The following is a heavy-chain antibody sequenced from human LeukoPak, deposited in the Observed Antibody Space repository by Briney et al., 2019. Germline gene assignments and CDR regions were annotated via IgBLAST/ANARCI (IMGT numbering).Heavy chain of an antibody. CDR3: ARGVVDIVATIRRRYYYDSSAILDP. CDR1: GGSISSGPYY. V-gene: IGHV4-39*01. CDR2: IYYGENT. J-gene: IGHJ5*02. Sequence: PSETLSLTCTVSGGSISSGPYYWGWIRQPPGKGLEWIGNIYYGENTYYNPSLKSRVTISIDTSKNQFSLKLSSVTAADTAVYYCARGVVDIVATIRRRYYYDSSAILDPWGQGTLVTVSS. D-gene: IGHD5-12*01.